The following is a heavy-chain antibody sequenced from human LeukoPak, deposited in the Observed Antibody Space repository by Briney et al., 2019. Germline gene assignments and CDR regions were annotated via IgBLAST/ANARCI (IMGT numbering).Heavy chain of an antibody. D-gene: IGHD5-18*01. J-gene: IGHJ4*02. CDR3: ARAGFGYSYAYWNPGPFDY. CDR1: GGSISSSS. Sequence: PSETLSLACTVSGGSISSSSYYWGWIRQAPGKGLEWVSSISSSSSYIYYADSVKGRFTISRDNAKNSLYLQMNSLRAEDPAVYYCARAGFGYSYAYWNPGPFDYWGQGTLVTVSS. V-gene: IGHV3-21*01. CDR2: ISSSSSYI.